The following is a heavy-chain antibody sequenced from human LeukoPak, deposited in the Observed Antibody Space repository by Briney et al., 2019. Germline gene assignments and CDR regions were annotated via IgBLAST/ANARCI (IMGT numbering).Heavy chain of an antibody. J-gene: IGHJ6*03. CDR1: GGTFSSYA. V-gene: IGHV1-69*01. D-gene: IGHD2-8*01. Sequence: ASVKVSCKASGGTFSSYAISWVRQAPGQGLEWMGGIIPICGTANYAQKFQGRVTITADESTSTAYMELSSLRSEDTAVYYCAGSLYCTNGVCYTDYYYYYYMDVWGKGTTVTVSS. CDR2: IIPICGTA. CDR3: AGSLYCTNGVCYTDYYYYYYMDV.